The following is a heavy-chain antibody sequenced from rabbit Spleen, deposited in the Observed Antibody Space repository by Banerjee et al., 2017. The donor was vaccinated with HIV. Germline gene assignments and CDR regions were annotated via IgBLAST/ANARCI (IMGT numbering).Heavy chain of an antibody. CDR3: ARWTGSTYYSL. CDR1: GFDVSSYG. V-gene: IGHV1S45*01. CDR2: IAGSSSGFT. D-gene: IGHD8-1*01. J-gene: IGHJ4*01. Sequence: QEQLEESGGGLVQPGGSLKLSCKASGFDVSSYGVSWVRQAPGKGLEWISCIAGSSSGFTYSATWAKGRFTISKTSSTTVTLQMTSLTAADTATYFCARWTGSTYYSLWGPGTLVTVS.